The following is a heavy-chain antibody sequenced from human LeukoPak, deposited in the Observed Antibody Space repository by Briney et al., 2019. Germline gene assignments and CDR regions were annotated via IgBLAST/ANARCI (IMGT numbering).Heavy chain of an antibody. D-gene: IGHD3-22*01. V-gene: IGHV4-39*01. J-gene: IGHJ4*02. Sequence: PSETLSLTCTVSGGSIGSSSYYWGWIRQPPGKGLEWIGSIYYSGSTYYNPSLKSRVTISVDTSKNQFSLKLGSVTAADTAVYYCARQTPDSSGYYYPYYFDFWGQGTLVTVSS. CDR2: IYYSGST. CDR1: GGSIGSSSYY. CDR3: ARQTPDSSGYYYPYYFDF.